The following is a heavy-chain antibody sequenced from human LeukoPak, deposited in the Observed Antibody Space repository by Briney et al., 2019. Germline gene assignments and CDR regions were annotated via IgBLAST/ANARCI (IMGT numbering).Heavy chain of an antibody. CDR3: ARDIPPGTSWY. CDR1: GGSISSSPYY. V-gene: IGHV4-39*07. D-gene: IGHD2-2*01. Sequence: SDTLSLTCTVSGGSISSSPYYWDWIRQPPGKGLEWIGTIYYSGSTSYNPSLESRVTISVDTSKNQFSLKLSSLTAADTAVYYCARDIPPGTSWYWGQGTLVTVSS. CDR2: IYYSGST. J-gene: IGHJ4*02.